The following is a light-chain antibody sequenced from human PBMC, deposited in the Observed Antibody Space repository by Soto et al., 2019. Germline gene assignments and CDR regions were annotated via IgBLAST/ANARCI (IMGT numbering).Light chain of an antibody. CDR3: CSYAVSSTWV. Sequence: QSALTQPASVSGSPGQSITISCTGTTSDVGSYNLVSWYQQHPGKAPKLMIYEGSKRPSGVSYRFSGSKSDITAALTISGLQAEDEADYYCCSYAVSSTWVFGGGTKLTVL. V-gene: IGLV2-23*01. J-gene: IGLJ3*02. CDR2: EGS. CDR1: TSDVGSYNL.